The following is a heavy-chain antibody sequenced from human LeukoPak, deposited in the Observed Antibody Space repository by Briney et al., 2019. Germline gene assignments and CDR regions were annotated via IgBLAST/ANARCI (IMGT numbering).Heavy chain of an antibody. CDR2: IYYSGST. V-gene: IGHV4-59*08. D-gene: IGHD2-2*03. Sequence: SETLSLTCTVSGGSVSSYYWSWIRQPPGKGLEWIGYIYYSGSTNYNPSLKSRVTISVDTSKNQFSLKLSSVTAADTAVYYCARLIGCGYCSSTGWFDPWGQGTLVTVSS. CDR1: GGSVSSYY. J-gene: IGHJ5*02. CDR3: ARLIGCGYCSSTGWFDP.